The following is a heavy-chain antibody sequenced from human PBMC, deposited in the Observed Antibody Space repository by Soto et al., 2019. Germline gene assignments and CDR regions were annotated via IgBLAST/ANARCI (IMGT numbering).Heavy chain of an antibody. Sequence: GGSLRLSCAASGFTFSSYGMHWVRQAPGKGLEWVAVIWYDGSNKYYADSVKGRFTISRDNSKNTLYLQMNSLRAEDTAVYYCASSLQQWPFDYWGQGTLVTVSS. D-gene: IGHD6-19*01. CDR1: GFTFSSYG. V-gene: IGHV3-33*01. CDR3: ASSLQQWPFDY. J-gene: IGHJ4*02. CDR2: IWYDGSNK.